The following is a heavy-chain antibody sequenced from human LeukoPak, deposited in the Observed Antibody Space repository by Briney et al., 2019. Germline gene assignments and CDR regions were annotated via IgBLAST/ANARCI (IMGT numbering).Heavy chain of an antibody. J-gene: IGHJ6*03. CDR2: INSDGSST. Sequence: HSGGSLRLSCATSGFTFSSYWMHWVRQAPGKGLVWVSRINSDGSSTSYADSVKGRFTISRDNAKNTLYLQRNSLRAEDTAVYYCAREGPSNYPDYYYYYMDVWGKGTTVTVSS. CDR1: GFTFSSYW. CDR3: AREGPSNYPDYYYYYMDV. D-gene: IGHD4-11*01. V-gene: IGHV3-74*01.